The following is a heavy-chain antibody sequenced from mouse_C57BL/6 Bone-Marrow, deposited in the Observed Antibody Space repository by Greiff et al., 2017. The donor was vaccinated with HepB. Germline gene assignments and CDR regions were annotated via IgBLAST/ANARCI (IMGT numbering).Heavy chain of an antibody. Sequence: DVKLVESGGGLVKPGGSLKLSCAASGFTFSSYAMSWVRQTPEKRLEWVATISDGGSYTYYPDNVKGRFTISRDNAKNNLYLQMSHLKSEDTAMYYCAKGPSLWLRREFAYWGQGTLVTVSA. V-gene: IGHV5-4*03. D-gene: IGHD2-2*01. CDR3: AKGPSLWLRREFAY. J-gene: IGHJ3*01. CDR1: GFTFSSYA. CDR2: ISDGGSYT.